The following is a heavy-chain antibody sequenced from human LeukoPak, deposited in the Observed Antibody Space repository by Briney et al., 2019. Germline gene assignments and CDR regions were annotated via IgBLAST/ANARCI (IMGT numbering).Heavy chain of an antibody. V-gene: IGHV3-48*04. D-gene: IGHD1-26*01. CDR1: GFTFSSYG. CDR3: AREGGIYYGVTLDY. CDR2: ISSSGSTI. Sequence: GGSLRLSCAASGFTFSSYGMHWVRQAPGKGLEWVSYISSSGSTIYYADSVKGRFTISRDNAKNSLYLQMNSLRAEDTAVYYCAREGGIYYGVTLDYWGQGPLVTVSS. J-gene: IGHJ4*02.